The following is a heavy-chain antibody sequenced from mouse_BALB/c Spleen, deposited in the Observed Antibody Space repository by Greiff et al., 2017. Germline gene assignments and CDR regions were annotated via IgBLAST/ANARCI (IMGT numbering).Heavy chain of an antibody. J-gene: IGHJ4*01. CDR2: ISSGGSYT. Sequence: EVKLMESGGDLVKPGGSLKLSCAASGFTFSSYGMSWVRQTPDKRLEWVATISSGGSYTYYPDSVKGRFTISRDNAKNTLYLQMSSLKSEDTAMYYCATQVTGTSMDDWGQGTSVTVSS. D-gene: IGHD4-1*01. CDR3: ATQVTGTSMDD. CDR1: GFTFSSYG. V-gene: IGHV5-6*01.